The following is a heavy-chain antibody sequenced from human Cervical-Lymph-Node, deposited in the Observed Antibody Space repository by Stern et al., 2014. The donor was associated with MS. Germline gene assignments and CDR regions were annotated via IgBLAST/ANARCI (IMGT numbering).Heavy chain of an antibody. CDR1: GFSFDTSGVG. V-gene: IGHV2-5*02. CDR2: FYWDGEK. CDR3: AHPFSGRRYYYYGMDV. J-gene: IGHJ6*02. Sequence: QITLKESGPPLVKPTHTLTLTCTFSGFSFDTSGVGVGWVRQPPGKALEWLALFYWDGEKRYSPSLKNRATVTKDNAKNQVVLTLTNMDPVDTATYYCAHPFSGRRYYYYGMDVWGQGTTVTVSS. D-gene: IGHD1-26*01.